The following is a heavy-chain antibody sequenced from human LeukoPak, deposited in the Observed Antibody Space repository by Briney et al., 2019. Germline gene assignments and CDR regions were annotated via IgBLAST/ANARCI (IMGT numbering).Heavy chain of an antibody. CDR1: GFTFSSYS. V-gene: IGHV3-21*01. CDR3: ARTKPADAFDI. Sequence: GGSLRLSCTASGFTFSSYSMNWVRQAPGKGLEWVSSISSSSSYIYYADSVKGRFTISRDNAKNSLYLQMNSLRAEDTAVYYCARTKPADAFDIWGQGTMVTVSS. J-gene: IGHJ3*02. CDR2: ISSSSSYI.